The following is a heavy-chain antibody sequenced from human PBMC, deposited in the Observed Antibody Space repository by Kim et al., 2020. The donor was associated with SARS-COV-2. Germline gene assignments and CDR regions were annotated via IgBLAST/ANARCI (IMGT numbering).Heavy chain of an antibody. D-gene: IGHD2-2*01. CDR2: IYPGDSDT. CDR1: GYSFTSYW. V-gene: IGHV5-51*01. J-gene: IGHJ5*02. Sequence: GESLKISCKGSGYSFTSYWIGWVRQMPGKGLEWMGIIYPGDSDTRYSPSFQGQVTISADKSISTAYLQWSSLKASDTAMYYCARGVVPAAMKAWFDPWGQGTLVTVSS. CDR3: ARGVVPAAMKAWFDP.